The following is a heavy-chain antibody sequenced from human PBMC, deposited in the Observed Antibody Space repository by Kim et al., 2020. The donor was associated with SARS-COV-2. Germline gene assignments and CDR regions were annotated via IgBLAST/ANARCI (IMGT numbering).Heavy chain of an antibody. D-gene: IGHD3-3*01. V-gene: IGHV3-30*18. Sequence: GGSLRLSCAASGFTFSSYGMHWVRQAPGKGLEWVAVISYDGSNKYYADSVKGRFTISRDNSKNTLYLQMNSLRAEDTAVYYCAKEAFLRSTFDYWGQGTLVTVSS. CDR3: AKEAFLRSTFDY. CDR2: ISYDGSNK. CDR1: GFTFSSYG. J-gene: IGHJ4*02.